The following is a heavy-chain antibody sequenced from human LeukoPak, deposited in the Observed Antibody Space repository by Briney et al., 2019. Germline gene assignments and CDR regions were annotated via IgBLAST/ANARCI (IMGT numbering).Heavy chain of an antibody. D-gene: IGHD6-19*01. CDR1: GGSISSYY. Sequence: SETLSLTCTVSGGSISSYYWSWIRQPPGKGLEWIGYMYNSGSTNYNPSFKSRVTISVDTSKNQFSLKLNSVTAADTAVYYCARVRQWLVDPFDYWGQGTLVTVSS. CDR3: ARVRQWLVDPFDY. V-gene: IGHV4-59*01. CDR2: MYNSGST. J-gene: IGHJ4*02.